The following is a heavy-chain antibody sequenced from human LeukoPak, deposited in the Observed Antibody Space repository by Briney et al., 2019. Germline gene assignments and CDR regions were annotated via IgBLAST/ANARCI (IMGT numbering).Heavy chain of an antibody. J-gene: IGHJ6*02. Sequence: SETLSLTCTVSGGSISSSSYYWGWIRQPPGKGLEWIGSIYYSGSTYYNPSLKSRVTISVDTSKNQFSLKLSSVTAADTAVYYCARQGTVSTYYYYYYGMDVWGQGTTVTVSS. D-gene: IGHD5/OR15-5a*01. CDR1: GGSISSSSYY. CDR3: ARQGTVSTYYYYYYGMDV. CDR2: IYYSGST. V-gene: IGHV4-39*01.